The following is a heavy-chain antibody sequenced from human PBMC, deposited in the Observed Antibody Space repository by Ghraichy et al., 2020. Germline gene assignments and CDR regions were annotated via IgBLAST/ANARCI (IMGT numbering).Heavy chain of an antibody. CDR3: AKDWRRRRSSSSTTRFDY. D-gene: IGHD6-6*01. CDR1: GFTFSSYG. V-gene: IGHV3-30*18. Sequence: GRSLRLSCAASGFTFSSYGMHWVRQAPGKGLEWVAVISYDGSNKYYADSVKGRFTISRDNSKNTLYLQMNSLRAEDTALYYCAKDWRRRRSSSSTTRFDYWGQGTLVTVSS. J-gene: IGHJ4*02. CDR2: ISYDGSNK.